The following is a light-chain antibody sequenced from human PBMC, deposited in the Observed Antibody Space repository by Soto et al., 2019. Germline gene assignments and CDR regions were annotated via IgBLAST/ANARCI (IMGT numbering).Light chain of an antibody. Sequence: EIVMTQSPATLSVSPGERATLSCRASQSVSSNLAWYQQKPGQAPRLLIYGASTRATGITARFSGSGSGTECTLTISSLQSEDFAGYYCQQYNNWRGTFGPGTKVDIK. CDR3: QQYNNWRGT. J-gene: IGKJ3*01. CDR2: GAS. CDR1: QSVSSN. V-gene: IGKV3-15*01.